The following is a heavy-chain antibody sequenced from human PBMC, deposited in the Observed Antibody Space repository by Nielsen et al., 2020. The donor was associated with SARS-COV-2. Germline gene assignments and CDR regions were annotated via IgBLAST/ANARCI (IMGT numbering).Heavy chain of an antibody. Sequence: WIRQPPGKGLEWVSAISGSGGSTYYADSVKGRFTISRDNSKNTLYLQMNSLRAEDTAVYYCAKRGGGVRANYYYYYGMDVWGQGTTVTVSS. J-gene: IGHJ6*02. D-gene: IGHD1-26*01. CDR3: AKRGGGVRANYYYYYGMDV. V-gene: IGHV3-23*01. CDR2: ISGSGGST.